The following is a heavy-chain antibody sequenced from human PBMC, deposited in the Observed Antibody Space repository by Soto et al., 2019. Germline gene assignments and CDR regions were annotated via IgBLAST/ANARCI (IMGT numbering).Heavy chain of an antibody. CDR2: ISYDGSNK. V-gene: IGHV3-30-3*01. CDR1: GFTFSSYA. J-gene: IGHJ4*02. D-gene: IGHD1-26*01. Sequence: QVQLVESGGGVVQPGRSLRLSCAASGFTFSSYAMHWVRQAPGKGLEWVAVISYDGSNKYYADSVKGRFTISRDNSKNTLYLQMNSLRAEDTAVYYCARSGGGSYLYYFDYWGQGTLVTVSS. CDR3: ARSGGGSYLYYFDY.